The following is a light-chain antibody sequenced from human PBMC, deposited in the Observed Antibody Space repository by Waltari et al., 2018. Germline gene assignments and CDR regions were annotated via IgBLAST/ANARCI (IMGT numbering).Light chain of an antibody. Sequence: EIVMTQSPATLSVSSGERATLSCRASQSVMNHVAWYQQKPGQAPRLLMCDASIRATGIPPRFSGSGSGTEFTLTISSLQSEDFAEYYCQQYHNWWTFGQGTKVEIK. CDR2: DAS. CDR3: QQYHNWWT. V-gene: IGKV3-15*01. J-gene: IGKJ1*01. CDR1: QSVMNH.